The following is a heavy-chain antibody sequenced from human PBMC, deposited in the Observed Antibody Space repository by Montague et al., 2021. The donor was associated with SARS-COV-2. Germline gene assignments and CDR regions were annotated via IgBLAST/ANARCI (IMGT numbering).Heavy chain of an antibody. V-gene: IGHV4-39*01. J-gene: IGHJ4*02. CDR2: IYYSGSS. D-gene: IGHD2-21*01. CDR1: GDSISHSSFY. Sequence: SETLSLTCSVSGDSISHSSFYWGWIRQPPGKGLEWIGRIYYSGSSSYNPSLKSRVTISIDTSKNQFSLELSSVTAADMAVYYCARVVGFDFDYWGQGTLVTVSS. CDR3: ARVVGFDFDY.